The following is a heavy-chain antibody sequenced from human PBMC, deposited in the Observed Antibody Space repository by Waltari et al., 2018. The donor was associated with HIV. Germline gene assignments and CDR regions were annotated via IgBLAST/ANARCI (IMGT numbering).Heavy chain of an antibody. D-gene: IGHD4-17*01. Sequence: QVQLVESGGGVVQPGGSLRLSCAASGFTFSSYGLPWVRQAPGKGLEWVAFIRYDGSNKYYADSVKGRFTISRDNSKNTLYLQMNSLRAEDTAVYYCAIGDYSPGGFDYWGQGTLVTVSS. CDR1: GFTFSSYG. V-gene: IGHV3-30*02. CDR3: AIGDYSPGGFDY. J-gene: IGHJ4*02. CDR2: IRYDGSNK.